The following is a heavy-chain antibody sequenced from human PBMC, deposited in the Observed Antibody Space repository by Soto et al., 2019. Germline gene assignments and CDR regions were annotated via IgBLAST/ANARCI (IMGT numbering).Heavy chain of an antibody. Sequence: GGSLRLSCAASGFTFSSCAMHWVRQAPGKGLEWVALISYDGSNKYYADSVKGRFTVSRDNAKNTLSLQINSLGAEDTAVYYCSRGIKGGLDAWGPGTLVTVSS. V-gene: IGHV3-30-3*01. J-gene: IGHJ5*02. CDR1: GFTFSSCA. CDR2: ISYDGSNK. D-gene: IGHD2-21*01. CDR3: SRGIKGGLDA.